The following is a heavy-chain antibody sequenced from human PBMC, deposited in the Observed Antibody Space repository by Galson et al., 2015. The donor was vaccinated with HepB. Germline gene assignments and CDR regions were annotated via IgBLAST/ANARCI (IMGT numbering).Heavy chain of an antibody. D-gene: IGHD3-10*01. CDR1: GYRSTNYW. CDR3: ASPYPGYYDSGSSYGMDV. Sequence: QSGAEVKKPGESLKISCKGSGYRSTNYWIGWVRQMPGKGLEWMGIIYPGDSDTRYSPSFQGQVTISADRSISTAYLQWRSLKASDTAMYYCASPYPGYYDSGSSYGMDVWGQGTTVIVSS. CDR2: IYPGDSDT. J-gene: IGHJ6*02. V-gene: IGHV5-51*01.